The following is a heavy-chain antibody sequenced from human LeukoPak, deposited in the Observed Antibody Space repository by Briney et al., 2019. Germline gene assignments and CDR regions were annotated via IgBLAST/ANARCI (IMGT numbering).Heavy chain of an antibody. CDR2: IYYSGST. V-gene: IGHV4-59*12. CDR1: GGSISSDY. J-gene: IGHJ4*02. Sequence: ASETLSLTCTVSGGSISSDYWNWIRQTPGKGLEWIGYIYYSGSTNYNPSLKSRVTMSVDTSKNQFSLKLISVTAADTAVYYCAREYGDQGTRNFDYWGQGGLVTVSS. CDR3: AREYGDQGTRNFDY. D-gene: IGHD4-17*01.